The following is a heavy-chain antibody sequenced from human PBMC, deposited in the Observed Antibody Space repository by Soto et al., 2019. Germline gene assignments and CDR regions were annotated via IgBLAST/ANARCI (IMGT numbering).Heavy chain of an antibody. CDR1: GFTFSSYA. Sequence: GGSLRLSCAASGFTFSSYAMSWVRQAPGKGLEWVSSISGRGDRTYDADSVKGRFTISRDNSKNTLYLQMNSLRAEDTAVYYCAKLWFGELALVDYWGQGTLGTGSS. CDR3: AKLWFGELALVDY. J-gene: IGHJ4*02. V-gene: IGHV3-23*01. D-gene: IGHD3-10*01. CDR2: ISGRGDRT.